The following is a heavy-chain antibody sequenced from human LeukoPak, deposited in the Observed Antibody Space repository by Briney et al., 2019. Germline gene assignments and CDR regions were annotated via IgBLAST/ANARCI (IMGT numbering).Heavy chain of an antibody. CDR3: ARDRGIVGAVEYFDY. J-gene: IGHJ4*02. Sequence: PGGSLRLSCAASGFTFSSYGMHWVRQAPGKGLEWVAVIWYDGSNKYYVDSVKGRFTISRDNSKNTVYLQMNSLRAEDTAVYYCARDRGIVGAVEYFDYWGQGTLVTVSS. CDR1: GFTFSSYG. V-gene: IGHV3-33*01. D-gene: IGHD1-26*01. CDR2: IWYDGSNK.